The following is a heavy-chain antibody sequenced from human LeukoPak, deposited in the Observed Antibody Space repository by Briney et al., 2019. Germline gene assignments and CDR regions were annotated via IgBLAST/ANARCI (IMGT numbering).Heavy chain of an antibody. J-gene: IGHJ4*02. Sequence: GGSLRLSCAASGFTFSSYSMNWVRQAPGKGLESVSSISSSSSYIYYADSVKGRFTISRDNAKNSLYLQMNSLRAEDTAVYYCARFDYYYDSSGYPDYWGPGTLVTVSS. CDR1: GFTFSSYS. CDR2: ISSSSSYI. V-gene: IGHV3-21*01. D-gene: IGHD3-22*01. CDR3: ARFDYYYDSSGYPDY.